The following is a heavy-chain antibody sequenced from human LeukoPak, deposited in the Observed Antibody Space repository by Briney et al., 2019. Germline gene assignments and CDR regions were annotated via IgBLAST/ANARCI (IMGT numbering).Heavy chain of an antibody. D-gene: IGHD6-13*01. CDR2: IDTAGDS. Sequence: PGGSLRLSCAASGFTFSTYDMHWVRQASGKGLEWLSVIDTAGDSYYSGSVKGRFTISREGAKNSLYLQMNSLRAGDTAVYYCARSSGSWSNTRYFDLWGRGTLVTVSS. J-gene: IGHJ2*01. V-gene: IGHV3-13*01. CDR1: GFTFSTYD. CDR3: ARSSGSWSNTRYFDL.